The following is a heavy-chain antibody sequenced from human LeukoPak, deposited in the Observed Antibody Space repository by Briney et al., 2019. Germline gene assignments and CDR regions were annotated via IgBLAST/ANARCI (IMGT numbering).Heavy chain of an antibody. CDR1: GGSFSGYY. CDR2: INHSGST. J-gene: IGHJ6*02. V-gene: IGHV4-34*01. D-gene: IGHD2-2*01. CDR3: GTNAFPRYYYYYGMDV. Sequence: PETLSLTCAVYGGSFSGYYWRWIRQPPGKGLEWIGEINHSGSTNYNPSLKSRVTISVDTSKNQFSLKLSSVTAADTAVYYCGTNAFPRYYYYYGMDVWGQGTTVTVSS.